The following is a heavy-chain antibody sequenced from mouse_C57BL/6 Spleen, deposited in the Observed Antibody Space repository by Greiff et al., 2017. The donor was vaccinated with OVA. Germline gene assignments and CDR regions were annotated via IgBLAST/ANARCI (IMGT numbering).Heavy chain of an antibody. CDR2: IDPSDSYT. V-gene: IGHV1-50*01. CDR3: ARHFDV. CDR1: GYTFTSYW. Sequence: QVQLKQSGAELVKPGASVKLSCKASGYTFTSYWMQWVKQRPGQGLEWIGEIDPSDSYTNYNQKFKGKATLTVDTSSSTAYMQLSSLTSEDSAVYYCARHFDVWGTGTTVTVSS. J-gene: IGHJ1*03.